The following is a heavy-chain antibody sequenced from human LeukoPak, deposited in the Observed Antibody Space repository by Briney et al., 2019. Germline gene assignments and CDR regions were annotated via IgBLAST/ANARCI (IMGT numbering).Heavy chain of an antibody. CDR2: IYYSGST. D-gene: IGHD5-24*01. V-gene: IGHV4-59*08. J-gene: IGHJ3*02. CDR3: ARSGPRDGYTRTPFDI. Sequence: SETLSLTCTVSGGSMSSYYWSWIRQPPGEGLEWIGYIYYSGSTNYNPSLKSRVTISVDTSKNQFSLKLSSVTAADTAVYYCARSGPRDGYTRTPFDIWGQGTMVTVSS. CDR1: GGSMSSYY.